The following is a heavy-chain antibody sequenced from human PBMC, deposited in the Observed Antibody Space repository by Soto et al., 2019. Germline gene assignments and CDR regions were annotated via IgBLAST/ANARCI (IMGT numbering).Heavy chain of an antibody. D-gene: IGHD3-3*01. CDR2: MSWNSGTI. V-gene: IGHV3-9*01. J-gene: IGHJ4*02. Sequence: EVQLEESGGDLVLPGRSLRLSCVASGFTFEDYALHWVRQVPGKGLDWVAGMSWNSGTIGYADSVKGRFTVSRDNARKTLLLQMNSLRPEDTALYHCTTAAQTLWSGRYFDSWGQGTAVSVSA. CDR3: TTAAQTLWSGRYFDS. CDR1: GFTFEDYA.